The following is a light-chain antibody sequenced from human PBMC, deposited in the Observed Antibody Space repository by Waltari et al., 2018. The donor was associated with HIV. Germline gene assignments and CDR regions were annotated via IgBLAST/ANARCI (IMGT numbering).Light chain of an antibody. CDR3: QQSYESPFN. Sequence: DIQVTQSPSSLSASLVDRVVITCRASQAISTYLNWYQQKAGKAPVLLVYSASTLQSGAPSKFRGSGSGRDFTLSISGLQPEDFATYFCQQSYESPFNFGPGTK. V-gene: IGKV1-39*01. CDR2: SAS. J-gene: IGKJ3*01. CDR1: QAISTY.